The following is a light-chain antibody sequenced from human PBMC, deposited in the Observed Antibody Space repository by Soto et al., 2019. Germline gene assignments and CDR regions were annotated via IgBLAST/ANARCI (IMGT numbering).Light chain of an antibody. J-gene: IGKJ1*01. CDR1: QGIVDE. CDR2: GAS. CDR3: LQDYDFPWT. Sequence: AIQMTQSPSSLSASVGDRVTITCRSSQGIVDELGWYQQKPGKAPKLLIYGASTLQSGVPSRFSGRGSGTDFTLTISSLQPEDFATYYCLQDYDFPWTFGQGTKVEIK. V-gene: IGKV1-6*01.